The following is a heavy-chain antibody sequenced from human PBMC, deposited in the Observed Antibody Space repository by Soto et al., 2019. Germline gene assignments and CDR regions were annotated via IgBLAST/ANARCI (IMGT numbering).Heavy chain of an antibody. CDR1: GGSISSGADY. J-gene: IGHJ4*02. D-gene: IGHD4-17*01. CDR3: AREKANYGEPSGYFDN. Sequence: QVPLQESGPGLVKPSQTLSLTCIVSGGSISSGADYWTWIRQHPGKGLEWIGYMYHRGSTYYNPSLNSRLTISVDMSKNQFSLKLTSVTAADTTVYYCAREKANYGEPSGYFDNWGQGILVTVSS. CDR2: MYHRGST. V-gene: IGHV4-31*03.